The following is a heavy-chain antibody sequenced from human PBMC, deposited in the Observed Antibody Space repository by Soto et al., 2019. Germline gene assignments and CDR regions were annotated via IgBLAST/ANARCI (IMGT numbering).Heavy chain of an antibody. D-gene: IGHD6-6*01. V-gene: IGHV3-9*01. J-gene: IGHJ6*02. CDR2: ISWNSGSI. CDR1: GFTFDDYA. Sequence: EVQLVESGGGLVQPGRSLRLSCAASGFTFDDYAMHWVRQAPGKGLEWVSGISWNSGSIGYADFVKGRFTISRDNAKNSLYLQMNSLRAEDTALYYCAKDLGALVYGMDVWGQGTTVTVSS. CDR3: AKDLGALVYGMDV.